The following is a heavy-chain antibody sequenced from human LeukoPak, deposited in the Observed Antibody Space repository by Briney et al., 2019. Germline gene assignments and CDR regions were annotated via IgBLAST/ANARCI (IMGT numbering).Heavy chain of an antibody. Sequence: SETLSLTCAVYGGSFSGYYWSWIRQPPGKGLEWIGEINHSGSTNYNPSLKSRVTISVDTSKNQFSLKLSSVTAADTAVYYCARVRMKWLQKWSWFDPWGQGTLVTVSS. J-gene: IGHJ5*02. V-gene: IGHV4-34*01. D-gene: IGHD5-24*01. CDR3: ARVRMKWLQKWSWFDP. CDR2: INHSGST. CDR1: GGSFSGYY.